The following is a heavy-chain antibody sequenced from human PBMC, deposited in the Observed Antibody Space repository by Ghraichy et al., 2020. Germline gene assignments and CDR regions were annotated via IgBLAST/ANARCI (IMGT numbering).Heavy chain of an antibody. D-gene: IGHD6-19*01. CDR2: INPNSGGT. CDR3: ARERRFLQWLVIDY. V-gene: IGHV1-2*06. J-gene: IGHJ4*02. Sequence: ASVKVSCKASGYTFTGYYMHWVRQAPGQGLEWMGRINPNSGGTNYAQKFQGRVTMTRDTSIRTAYMELSRLRSDDTAVYYCARERRFLQWLVIDYWGQGTLVTVSS. CDR1: GYTFTGYY.